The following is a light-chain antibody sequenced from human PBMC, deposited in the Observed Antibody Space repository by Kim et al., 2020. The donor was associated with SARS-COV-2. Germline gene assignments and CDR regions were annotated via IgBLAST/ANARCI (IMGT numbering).Light chain of an antibody. V-gene: IGLV3-19*01. CDR3: NSRDSNDNVV. Sequence: ALGHIVCIACQGNSLRSYYATCYQQQPGQAPILVIYSKNNRPSGLPDRFSGSSSGNTASLTITGTQAGDEADYYCNSRDSNDNVVFGGGTQLTVL. CDR2: SKN. CDR1: SLRSYY. J-gene: IGLJ2*01.